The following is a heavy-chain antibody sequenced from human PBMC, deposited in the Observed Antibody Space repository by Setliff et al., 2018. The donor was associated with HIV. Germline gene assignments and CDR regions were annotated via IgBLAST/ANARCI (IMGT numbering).Heavy chain of an antibody. D-gene: IGHD5-18*01. CDR1: GFTLGDYA. V-gene: IGHV3-7*04. CDR2: IKQDGSKA. Sequence: GGSLRLSCTASGFTLGDYAVNWVRQAPGKGLEWVADIKQDGSKAYYMDSVKGRFTISRDNPKNSLYLQMTSLRAEDTAVYYCARDDSNGNTDAFDIWGQGTMVTVSS. J-gene: IGHJ3*02. CDR3: ARDDSNGNTDAFDI.